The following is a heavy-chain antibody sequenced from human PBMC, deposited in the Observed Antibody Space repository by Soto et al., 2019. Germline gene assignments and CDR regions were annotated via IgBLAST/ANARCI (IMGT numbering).Heavy chain of an antibody. V-gene: IGHV1-18*01. CDR1: GYTFASYG. Sequence: VASVKVSCKASGYTFASYGINWVRQAPGQGLEWMGWISGYNGNTKYAQKFRGRVTMTTDTSTSTAYMELGSLRSDDTALYYCARDGIAARPTPDYWGQGTLVTVSS. CDR2: ISGYNGNT. CDR3: ARDGIAARPTPDY. D-gene: IGHD6-6*01. J-gene: IGHJ4*02.